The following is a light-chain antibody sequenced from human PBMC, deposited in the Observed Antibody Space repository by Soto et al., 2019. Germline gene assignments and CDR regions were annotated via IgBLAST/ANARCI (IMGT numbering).Light chain of an antibody. V-gene: IGLV3-9*01. CDR2: RDA. J-gene: IGLJ3*02. Sequence: SYELTQPLSVSVALGQTATITCGGSNIGNKNVHWYQQKSGQAPVLVIYRDASRPSGIPGRFSGSNSGNTATLTISRAQAGDEADYYCQVWDTSTVFGGGTKLTVL. CDR3: QVWDTSTV. CDR1: NIGNKN.